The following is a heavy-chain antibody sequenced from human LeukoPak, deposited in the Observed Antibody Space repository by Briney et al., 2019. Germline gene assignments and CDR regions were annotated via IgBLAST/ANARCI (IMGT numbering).Heavy chain of an antibody. D-gene: IGHD6-13*01. Sequence: GGSLRLSCAASGFTFSSYAMSWVRQAPGKGLEWVSAISGSGGSTYYADSVRGRFTISRDNSKNTLYLQMNSLRAEDTAVYYCAKEPYSSSWARYYFDYWGQGTLVTVSS. V-gene: IGHV3-23*01. CDR2: ISGSGGST. CDR1: GFTFSSYA. CDR3: AKEPYSSSWARYYFDY. J-gene: IGHJ4*02.